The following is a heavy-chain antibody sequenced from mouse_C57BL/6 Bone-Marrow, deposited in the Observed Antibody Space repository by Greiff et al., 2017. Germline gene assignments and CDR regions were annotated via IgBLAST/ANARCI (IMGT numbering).Heavy chain of an antibody. J-gene: IGHJ3*01. Sequence: QVQLQQPGAELVKPGASVKLSCKASGYTFTSYWMQWVKQRPGQGLEWIGEIDPSDSYTNYNQKFKGKATLTVDPSSSTAYMQLSSLTSEDSAVYYCARGATVVAPGFAYWGQGTLVTVSA. CDR2: IDPSDSYT. CDR3: ARGATVVAPGFAY. D-gene: IGHD1-1*01. CDR1: GYTFTSYW. V-gene: IGHV1-50*01.